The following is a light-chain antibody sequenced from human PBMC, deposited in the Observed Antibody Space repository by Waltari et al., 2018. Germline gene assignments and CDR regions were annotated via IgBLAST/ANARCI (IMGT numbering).Light chain of an antibody. CDR1: SSKIPSNT. Sequence: QSVLTQPPSASGTPGPTVTLSCSGLSSKIPSNTVNWYQQVPGTAPKLLIYSDDQRPPGVPDRFAGSKSGTSAALAISGLQSEDEAHYYCAVWEDSLNGPVFGGGTKLTVL. CDR2: SDD. CDR3: AVWEDSLNGPV. V-gene: IGLV1-44*01. J-gene: IGLJ2*01.